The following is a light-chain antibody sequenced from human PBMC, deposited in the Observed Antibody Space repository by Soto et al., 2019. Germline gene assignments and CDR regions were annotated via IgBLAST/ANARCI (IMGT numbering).Light chain of an antibody. CDR1: QSVSSTY. CDR2: GAS. Sequence: EIVLTQSPGTLSFSPGERATLSCRASQSVSSTYLIWYQQKPGQAPRLLIYGASSRATGVPDRFSGGGSGTDFTLTISRLEPEDFALYYCQQRSNWPLTFGGGTKVDI. CDR3: QQRSNWPLT. J-gene: IGKJ4*01. V-gene: IGKV3D-20*02.